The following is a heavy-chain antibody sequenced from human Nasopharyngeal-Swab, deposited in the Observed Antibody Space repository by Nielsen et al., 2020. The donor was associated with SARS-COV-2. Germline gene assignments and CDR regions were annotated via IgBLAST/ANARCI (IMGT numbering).Heavy chain of an antibody. Sequence: ASVKVSCKVSGYTLTELSMHWVRKAPGKGLEWMGGFDPEDGETIYAQKFQGRVTMTEDTSTDTAYMELSSLRSEDTAVYYCVTAARYCSSTSCYTFSYWGQGTLVTVSS. CDR1: GYTLTELS. D-gene: IGHD2-2*02. V-gene: IGHV1-24*01. CDR3: VTAARYCSSTSCYTFSY. CDR2: FDPEDGET. J-gene: IGHJ4*02.